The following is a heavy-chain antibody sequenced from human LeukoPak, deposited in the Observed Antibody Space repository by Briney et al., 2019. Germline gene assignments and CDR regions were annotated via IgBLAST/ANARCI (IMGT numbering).Heavy chain of an antibody. Sequence: ASVRVSCESSGYTFTSFYMCWAPQAPGQGLEWMGLINTSGGSTTYAQKFQGRVTITRDTSTSTVYMELSSLRSEDTAVYYCARDSGMVRGTVDYWGQGTLVTVSS. J-gene: IGHJ4*02. D-gene: IGHD3-10*01. CDR1: GYTFTSFY. V-gene: IGHV1-46*01. CDR3: ARDSGMVRGTVDY. CDR2: INTSGGST.